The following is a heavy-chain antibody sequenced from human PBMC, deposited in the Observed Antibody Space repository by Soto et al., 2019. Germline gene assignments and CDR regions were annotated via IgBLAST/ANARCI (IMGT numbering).Heavy chain of an antibody. CDR2: ISGSGGST. J-gene: IGHJ6*03. CDR1: GFTFSSYA. CDR3: ARDSVFIGYRVDYHYYYMDV. Sequence: PGGSLRLSCAASGFTFSSYAMSWVRQAPGKGLEWVSAISGSGGSTYYADSVKGRFTISRDNSKNTLYLQMNSLRAEDTAVYYCARDSVFIGYRVDYHYYYMDVWSKGTTVTVSS. V-gene: IGHV3-23*01. D-gene: IGHD3-9*01.